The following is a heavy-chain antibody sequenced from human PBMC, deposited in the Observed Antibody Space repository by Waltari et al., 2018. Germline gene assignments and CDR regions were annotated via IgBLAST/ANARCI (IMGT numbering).Heavy chain of an antibody. D-gene: IGHD2-15*01. Sequence: QVQLQESGPGLVKPSETLSLTCTVSGGSISSHYWSWIRQPPGKGREWIGYIYYSGSTNYNPSLKSRVTISVDTSKNQFSLKLSSVTAADTAVYYCARRGRVVVAATPYYYYGMDVWGQGTTVTVSS. CDR1: GGSISSHY. V-gene: IGHV4-59*11. J-gene: IGHJ6*02. CDR3: ARRGRVVVAATPYYYYGMDV. CDR2: IYYSGST.